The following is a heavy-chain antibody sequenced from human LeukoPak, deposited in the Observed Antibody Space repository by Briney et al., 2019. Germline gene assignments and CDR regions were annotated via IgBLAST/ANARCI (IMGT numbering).Heavy chain of an antibody. J-gene: IGHJ3*02. Sequence: ASVKVPCKASGYTFTGYYMHWVRQAPGQGLEWMGWINPNSGGTNYAQKFQGRVTMTRDTSISTAYMELSRLRSDDTAVYYCARDLAYDSSGYYLDAFDIWGQGTMVTVSS. CDR3: ARDLAYDSSGYYLDAFDI. CDR1: GYTFTGYY. V-gene: IGHV1-2*02. CDR2: INPNSGGT. D-gene: IGHD3-22*01.